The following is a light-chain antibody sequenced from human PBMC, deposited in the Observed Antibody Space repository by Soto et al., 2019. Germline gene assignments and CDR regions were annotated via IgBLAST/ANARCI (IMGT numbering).Light chain of an antibody. CDR1: QSVSSN. J-gene: IGKJ1*01. V-gene: IGKV3-15*01. CDR3: QQYNNWPLT. CDR2: GAS. Sequence: EIVMTQSPATLSVSPGERATLSCRASQSVSSNLAWYQQKPGQAPRLLIYGASTRATGIPARFSGSGSGTVFTLTFSSLQSEDFAVYYCQQYNNWPLTFGQGTKVDIK.